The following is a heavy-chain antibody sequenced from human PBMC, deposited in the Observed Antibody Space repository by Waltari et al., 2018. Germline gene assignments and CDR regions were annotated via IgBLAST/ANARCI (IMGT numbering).Heavy chain of an antibody. V-gene: IGHV4-39*01. CDR2: ILYRGTT. CDR1: GGSISVNHYY. D-gene: IGHD3-3*01. J-gene: IGHJ6*02. Sequence: QLQLQESGPGLVKPSETLSLTCVVSGGSISVNHYYWGWLRQPPGKGLEWIASILYRGTTDDNPDLMRRVSISVDTSQNQFSRRLSSRTAADTAIDYCASGNYDFWSGYSNYPVPMDVWGQGTSVTVSS. CDR3: ASGNYDFWSGYSNYPVPMDV.